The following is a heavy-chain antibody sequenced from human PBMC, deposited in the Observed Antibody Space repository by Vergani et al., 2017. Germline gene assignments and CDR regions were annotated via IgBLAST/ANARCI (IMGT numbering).Heavy chain of an antibody. CDR2: IYWNDDK. V-gene: IGHV2-5*01. J-gene: IGHJ4*02. D-gene: IGHD6-13*01. CDR3: AHRRGGNSSSWYYFDY. Sequence: QITLKESGPTLVKPTQTLTLTCTFSGFSLSTSGVGVGWIRQPPGKALEWLALIYWNDDKRYRPSLKSRLTITKDTSKNQVVLTMTNMDPVDTATYYCAHRRGGNSSSWYYFDYWGQGTLVTVSS. CDR1: GFSLSTSGVG.